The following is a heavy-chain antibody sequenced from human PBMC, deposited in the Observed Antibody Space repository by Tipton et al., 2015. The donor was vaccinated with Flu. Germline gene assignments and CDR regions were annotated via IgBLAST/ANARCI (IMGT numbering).Heavy chain of an antibody. CDR1: GGSIRNYC. Sequence: TLSLTCTVSGGSIRNYCWSWIRQPAGKGLEWIGRIPHSGSTNYNASLNGRVTMSVDPSKGQLSLRLSSATAADTAKYYCARDLRGYSGYTGGDAFDVWGQGTMVTVSS. CDR3: ARDLRGYSGYTGGDAFDV. CDR2: IPHSGST. V-gene: IGHV4-4*07. D-gene: IGHD5-12*01. J-gene: IGHJ3*01.